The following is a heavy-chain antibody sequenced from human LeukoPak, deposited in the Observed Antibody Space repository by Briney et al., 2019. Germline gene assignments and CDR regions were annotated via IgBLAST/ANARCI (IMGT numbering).Heavy chain of an antibody. CDR1: GYTFTSYD. Sequence: ASVKVSCKASGYTFTSYDINWVRQATGQGLEWMGWMNPNSGNTGYAQKFQGRVTMTRNTSISTAYMELSSLRSEDTAVYYCARVAITMVRGSKGYYYYYYMDVWGQGTLVTVSS. V-gene: IGHV1-8*01. CDR2: MNPNSGNT. D-gene: IGHD3-10*01. J-gene: IGHJ6*03. CDR3: ARVAITMVRGSKGYYYYYYMDV.